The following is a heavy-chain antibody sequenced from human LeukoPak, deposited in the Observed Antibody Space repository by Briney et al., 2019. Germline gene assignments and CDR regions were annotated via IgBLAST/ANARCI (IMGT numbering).Heavy chain of an antibody. CDR3: ARGRYDISAVAGRRGYYYYMYV. J-gene: IGHJ6*03. D-gene: IGHD6-6*01. Sequence: PSETLSLTYAVYVGSFSGYYWSWIRQPSGKGLEWIGEINHRGSTNYNPSLKSRVTISVDTSKNQFSLKLSSVTAAGRAVYYCARGRYDISAVAGRRGYYYYMYVWGKGTTVTVSS. CDR1: VGSFSGYY. V-gene: IGHV4-34*01. CDR2: INHRGST.